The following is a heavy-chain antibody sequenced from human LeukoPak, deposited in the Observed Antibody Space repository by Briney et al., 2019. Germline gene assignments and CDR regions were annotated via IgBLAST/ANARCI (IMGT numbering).Heavy chain of an antibody. CDR2: ITGSDDRT. V-gene: IGHV3-23*01. CDR1: GFTFSSDA. J-gene: IGHJ4*02. Sequence: GGSLRLSCAASGFTFSSDAMTWVRQAPGKGLEWVSTITGSDDRTYYADSVKGRFTISRDYSQNTPHLQLNTLRAEDTAMYYCAKGPQLGSGYHPDYWGQGTLVSVSS. D-gene: IGHD3-22*01. CDR3: AKGPQLGSGYHPDY.